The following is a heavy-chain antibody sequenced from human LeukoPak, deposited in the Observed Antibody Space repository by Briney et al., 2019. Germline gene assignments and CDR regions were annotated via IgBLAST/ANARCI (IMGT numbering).Heavy chain of an antibody. CDR3: ARVSSGWSVAFDI. CDR2: INPNSGGT. CDR1: GYTFTGYY. V-gene: IGHV1-2*02. D-gene: IGHD6-19*01. J-gene: IGHJ3*02. Sequence: ASVKVSCKASGYTFTGYYMHWVRQAPGQGLEWMGWINPNSGGTNYAQKFQGRVTMTRDTSISTAYMELSRLRSDDTAVYYCARVSSGWSVAFDIWGQGTMVTVSS.